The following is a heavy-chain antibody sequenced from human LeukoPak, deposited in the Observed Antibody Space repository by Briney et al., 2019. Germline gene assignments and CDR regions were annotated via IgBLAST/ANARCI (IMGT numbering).Heavy chain of an antibody. CDR1: GGSFSGYY. J-gene: IGHJ5*02. CDR3: ARRNVRIQLWLRSWFDP. Sequence: PSETLSLTCAVYGGSFSGYYWSWIRQPPGKGLEWIGEINHSGSTNYNPSLKSRVTISVDTSKNQFSLKLSSVTAADTAVYYCARRNVRIQLWLRSWFDPWGQGTLVTVSS. CDR2: INHSGST. D-gene: IGHD5-18*01. V-gene: IGHV4-34*01.